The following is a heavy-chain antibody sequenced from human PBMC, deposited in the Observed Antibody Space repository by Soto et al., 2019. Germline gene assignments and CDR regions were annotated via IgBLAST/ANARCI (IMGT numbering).Heavy chain of an antibody. CDR1: GDSIGRFY. J-gene: IGHJ6*02. Sequence: QLQLHESGPGLVKPSETLSLTCNVSGDSIGRFYWSWIRQSAGKELEWIGRVYSTGGVTYNPALKGRVTISLDRSNNHVSLEMNSVTAADTAVYFCARDLSGTGLDIWGRGTRVSVSS. D-gene: IGHD1-26*01. CDR2: VYSTGGV. V-gene: IGHV4-4*07. CDR3: ARDLSGTGLDI.